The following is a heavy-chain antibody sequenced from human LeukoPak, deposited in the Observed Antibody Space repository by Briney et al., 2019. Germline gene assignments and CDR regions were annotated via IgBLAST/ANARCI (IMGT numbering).Heavy chain of an antibody. CDR3: AREAADGWFDP. CDR2: MNPNSGNT. Sequence: ASVKVSYKASGYTFTSYDMNWVRQATGQGLEWMGWMNPNSGNTGYAQKFQGRVTITRNTSISTAYMELSSLRSEDTAVYYCAREAADGWFDPWGQGTLVTVSS. V-gene: IGHV1-8*03. J-gene: IGHJ5*02. CDR1: GYTFTSYD. D-gene: IGHD6-25*01.